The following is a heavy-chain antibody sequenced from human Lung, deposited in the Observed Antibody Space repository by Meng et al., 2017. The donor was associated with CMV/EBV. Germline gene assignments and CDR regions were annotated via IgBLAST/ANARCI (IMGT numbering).Heavy chain of an antibody. CDR3: ARGSVGYYGMDV. CDR1: GFIFNNHA. CDR2: ISGSTPDK. V-gene: IGHV3-21*01. J-gene: IGHJ6*02. Sequence: ESXKISXAASGFIFNNHAMNWVRQAPGKGLEWVSAISGSTPDKWYADSVRGRFTISRDNAKNSLYLEMSSLRAEDTAAYFCARGSVGYYGMDVWSQGTTVXVSS. D-gene: IGHD6-19*01.